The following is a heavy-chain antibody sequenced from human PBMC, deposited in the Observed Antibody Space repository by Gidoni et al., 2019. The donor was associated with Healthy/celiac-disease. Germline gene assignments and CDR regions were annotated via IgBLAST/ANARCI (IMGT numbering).Heavy chain of an antibody. Sequence: EVQLVESGGGLVQPGGSLILSCAASGFTFSSYWMSWVRQAPWKGLEGVANIKQDGSEKYYVDSVKGRLTISRDNAKNSLYLQMNSLRAEYTAVYYCARASYDFWSGWRGMDVWGQGTTVTVSS. V-gene: IGHV3-7*01. CDR1: GFTFSSYW. CDR3: ARASYDFWSGWRGMDV. J-gene: IGHJ6*02. D-gene: IGHD3-3*01. CDR2: IKQDGSEK.